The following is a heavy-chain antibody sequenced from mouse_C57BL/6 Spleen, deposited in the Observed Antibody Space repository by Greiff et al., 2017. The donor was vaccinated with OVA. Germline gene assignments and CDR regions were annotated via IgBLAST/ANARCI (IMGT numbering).Heavy chain of an antibody. CDR1: GFSLTSYG. Sequence: VKVVESGPGLVQPSQSLSITCTVSGFSLTSYGVHWVRQSPGKGLEWLGVIWSGGSTDYNAAFIYRLSISKDNSNSQVFFKMNSLQADDTAIYYCARKGTTVDAMDDWGQGTSVTVSS. CDR3: ARKGTTVDAMDD. J-gene: IGHJ4*01. CDR2: IWSGGST. V-gene: IGHV2-2*01. D-gene: IGHD1-1*01.